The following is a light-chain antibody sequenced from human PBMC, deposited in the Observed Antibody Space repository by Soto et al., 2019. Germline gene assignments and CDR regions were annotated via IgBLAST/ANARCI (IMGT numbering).Light chain of an antibody. Sequence: SYELTQPPSVSVAPGQTARITCGGDKIGSKIVHWYRQRPGQAPVAVVFDASDRPSGIPARISASRSGDTATLTISRVDAGDEADYYCQVWASTDEFFVFGSGTKATVL. CDR2: DAS. CDR1: KIGSKI. CDR3: QVWASTDEFFV. V-gene: IGLV3-21*02. J-gene: IGLJ1*01.